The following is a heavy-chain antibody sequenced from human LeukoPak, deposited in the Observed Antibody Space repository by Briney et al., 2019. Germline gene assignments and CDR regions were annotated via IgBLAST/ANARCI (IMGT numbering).Heavy chain of an antibody. Sequence: PPGGSLRLSCTASGFTFGDYAMSWFRQAPGKGLEWVGFIRSKAYGGTTEYAASVKGRFTISRDDSKSIAYLQMNSLKTEDTAVYYCTRVALFGPYGSGSYYLDYWGQGTLVTVSS. V-gene: IGHV3-49*03. CDR1: GFTFGDYA. J-gene: IGHJ4*02. CDR3: TRVALFGPYGSGSYYLDY. D-gene: IGHD3-10*01. CDR2: IRSKAYGGTT.